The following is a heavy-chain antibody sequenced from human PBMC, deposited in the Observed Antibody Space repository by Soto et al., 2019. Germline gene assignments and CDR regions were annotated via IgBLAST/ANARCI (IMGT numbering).Heavy chain of an antibody. CDR3: ARAYYDFWSGSKRNGMDV. CDR2: IYHSGST. V-gene: IGHV4-4*02. CDR1: GGSISSSNW. Sequence: SETLSLTCAVSGGSISSSNWWSWVRQPPGKGLEWIGEIYHSGSTNYNPSLKSRVTISVDKSKNQFSLKLSSVTAADTAVYYCARAYYDFWSGSKRNGMDVWGQGTTVTVSS. D-gene: IGHD3-3*01. J-gene: IGHJ6*02.